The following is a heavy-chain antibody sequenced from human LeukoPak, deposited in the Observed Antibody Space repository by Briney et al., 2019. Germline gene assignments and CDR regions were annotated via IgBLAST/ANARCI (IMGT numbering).Heavy chain of an antibody. D-gene: IGHD4-17*01. CDR1: GGTFSSYA. CDR2: IIPIFGTA. V-gene: IGHV1-69*05. J-gene: IGHJ4*02. Sequence: SVKVSCKASGGTFSSYAISWVRQAPGQGLEWMGRIIPIFGTANYAQKFQGRVTITTDESTSTAYMELSSLRSEDTAVYYCARGSYGDYEVNYFDYWGQGTLVTVSS. CDR3: ARGSYGDYEVNYFDY.